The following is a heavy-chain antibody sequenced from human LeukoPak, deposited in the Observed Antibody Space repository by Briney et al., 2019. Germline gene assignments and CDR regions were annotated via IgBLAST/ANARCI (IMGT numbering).Heavy chain of an antibody. V-gene: IGHV3-7*03. CDR3: AKGGLVHRFDP. J-gene: IGHJ5*02. Sequence: GGSLRLSCAASGFTFSSYWMSWVRQAPGKGLEWVANIKEDGSERYYVDSVKGRSTISRDNAKNTLYLQMNSLRADDTAVYYCAKGGLVHRFDPWGQGTLVTVSS. CDR1: GFTFSSYW. CDR2: IKEDGSER.